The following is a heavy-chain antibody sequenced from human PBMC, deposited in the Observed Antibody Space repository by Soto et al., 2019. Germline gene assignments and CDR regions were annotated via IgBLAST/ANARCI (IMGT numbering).Heavy chain of an antibody. J-gene: IGHJ6*03. CDR1: GGSISSYY. V-gene: IGHV4-59*01. Sequence: PSETLSLTCTVSGGSISSYYWSWIRQPPGKGLEWIGYIYYSGSTNYNPSLKSRVTISVDTSKNQFSLKLSSVTAADTAVYYCARTPGYYYYYYMDVWGKGTTVTVSS. CDR3: ARTPGYYYYYYMDV. CDR2: IYYSGST.